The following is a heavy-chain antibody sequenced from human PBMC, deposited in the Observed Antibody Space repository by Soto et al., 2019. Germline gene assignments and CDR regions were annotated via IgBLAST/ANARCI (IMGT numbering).Heavy chain of an antibody. Sequence: SETLSLTCAASSGSISSSNWWSWVRQPPGKGLEWIGEIYHSGSTNYNPSLKSRVTISVDKSKNQFSLKLSSVTAADTAVYYCARGGQDSSSWVYYYYYYMDVWGKGTTVTVS. CDR3: ARGGQDSSSWVYYYYYYMDV. V-gene: IGHV4-4*02. CDR1: SGSISSSNW. D-gene: IGHD6-13*01. J-gene: IGHJ6*03. CDR2: IYHSGST.